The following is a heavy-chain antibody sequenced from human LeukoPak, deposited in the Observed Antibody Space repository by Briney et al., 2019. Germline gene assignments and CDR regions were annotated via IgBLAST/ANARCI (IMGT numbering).Heavy chain of an antibody. Sequence: GRSLRLSCAASGFTFRTYSVNWIRQAPGKGLEWLGRIKRETDGGTIDYAAPVKGRFTISRDDSRNTLYLQMDSLKIEDTAVYYCTTDRYYDNSELQFQHWGQGTLVTVSS. CDR3: TTDRYYDNSELQFQH. CDR1: GFTFRTYS. J-gene: IGHJ1*01. D-gene: IGHD3-22*01. V-gene: IGHV3-15*01. CDR2: IKRETDGGTI.